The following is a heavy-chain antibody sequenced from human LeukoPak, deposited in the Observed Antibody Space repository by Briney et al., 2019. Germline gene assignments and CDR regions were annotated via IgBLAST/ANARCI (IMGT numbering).Heavy chain of an antibody. D-gene: IGHD4-17*01. CDR3: AGQPDYGDYVFDY. V-gene: IGHV4-30-4*01. Sequence: PSETLSLTCTVSGGSISSGDYYWSWIRQPPGKGPEWIGYIYYSGSTYYNPSLKSRVTISVDTSKNQFSLKLSSVTAADTAVYYCAGQPDYGDYVFDYWGQGTLVTVSS. CDR2: IYYSGST. CDR1: GGSISSGDYY. J-gene: IGHJ4*02.